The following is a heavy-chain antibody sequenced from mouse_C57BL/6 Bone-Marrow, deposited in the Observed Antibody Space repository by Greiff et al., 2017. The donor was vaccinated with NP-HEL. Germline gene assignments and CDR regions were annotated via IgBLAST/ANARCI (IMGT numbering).Heavy chain of an antibody. Sequence: EVKLVESGGGLVQPGGSLKLSCAAPGFTFSDYYMYWVRQTPEKRLEWVAYISNGGGSTYYPDTVKGRFTISRDNAKNTLYLQMSRLKSEDTAMYYCARRSAGPYAMDYWGQGTSVTVSS. J-gene: IGHJ4*01. CDR1: GFTFSDYY. D-gene: IGHD4-1*01. CDR3: ARRSAGPYAMDY. V-gene: IGHV5-12*01. CDR2: ISNGGGST.